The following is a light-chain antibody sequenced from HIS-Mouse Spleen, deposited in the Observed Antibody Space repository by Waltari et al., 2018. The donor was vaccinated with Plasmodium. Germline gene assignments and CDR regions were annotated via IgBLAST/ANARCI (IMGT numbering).Light chain of an antibody. CDR2: GNS. J-gene: IGLJ2*01. CDR1: SSNIGAGYD. CDR3: QSYDSSLSGVV. V-gene: IGLV1-40*01. Sequence: QSVLTQPPSVSGAPGQRVTISCTGSSSNIGAGYDVHWYQQLPGTAPKLLIYGNSIRPAGVPDRSAGSKSGTSASLAITGLQAEDEADYYCQSYDSSLSGVVFGGGTKLTVL.